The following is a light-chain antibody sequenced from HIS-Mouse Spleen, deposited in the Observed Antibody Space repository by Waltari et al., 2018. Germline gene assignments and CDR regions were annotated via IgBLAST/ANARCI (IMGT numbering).Light chain of an antibody. CDR1: QSVSSY. V-gene: IGKV3-11*01. Sequence: XIVLTQXXAXLXXSXXERATPSGRASQSVSSYLAWYQQKPGQAPXLLIYXXSNXATGIXARFSGSGXGTDXTLTISSLEPEDFAXYYCXQRSNLFTFGPGTKVDIK. J-gene: IGKJ3*01. CDR3: XQRSNLFT. CDR2: XXS.